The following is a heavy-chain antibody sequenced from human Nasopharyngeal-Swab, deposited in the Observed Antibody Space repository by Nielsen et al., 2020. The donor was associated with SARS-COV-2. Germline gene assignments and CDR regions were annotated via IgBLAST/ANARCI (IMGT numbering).Heavy chain of an antibody. V-gene: IGHV3-21*01. J-gene: IGHJ6*02. CDR3: ARDGLDYDFWSAYFMDV. CDR1: GFTFSNYN. CDR2: ISSSSTYI. D-gene: IGHD3-3*01. Sequence: GESLKISCAASGFTFSNYNFNWVRQVPGKGLEWVSSISSSSTYIYYADSVKGRFTISRDNAKNSLYLQMNSLRAEDTAVYYCARDGLDYDFWSAYFMDVWGQGTTVTVSS.